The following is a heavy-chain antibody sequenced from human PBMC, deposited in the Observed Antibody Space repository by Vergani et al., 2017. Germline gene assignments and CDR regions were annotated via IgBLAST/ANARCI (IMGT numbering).Heavy chain of an antibody. Sequence: QVQLQESGPGLVKPSQTLSLTCTVSGGPISSGDYYWSWIRQPPGKGLEWIGYIYYSGSTYYNPSLKSRVTISVDTSKNQFSLKLSSVTAADTAVYYCARECSGYSYGYDWFDPWGQGTLVTVSS. CDR1: GGPISSGDYY. CDR2: IYYSGST. CDR3: ARECSGYSYGYDWFDP. D-gene: IGHD5-18*01. J-gene: IGHJ5*02. V-gene: IGHV4-30-4*08.